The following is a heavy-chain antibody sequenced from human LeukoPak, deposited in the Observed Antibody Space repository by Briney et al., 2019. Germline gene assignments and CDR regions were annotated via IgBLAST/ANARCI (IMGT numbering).Heavy chain of an antibody. V-gene: IGHV3-74*01. J-gene: IGHJ4*02. Sequence: GGSLRLSCAASGFTFDDYGMSWVRQAPGKGLVWVSRIKIDGSSTFYADSVKGRFTISRDNAKSTLYLQMNNLRAEDTAVYYCAPRVVGSAPFDYWGQGTLVTVSS. CDR3: APRVVGSAPFDY. CDR1: GFTFDDYG. CDR2: IKIDGSST. D-gene: IGHD2-15*01.